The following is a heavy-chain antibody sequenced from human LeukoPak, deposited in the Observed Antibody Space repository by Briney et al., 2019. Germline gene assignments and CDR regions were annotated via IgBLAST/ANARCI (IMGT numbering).Heavy chain of an antibody. J-gene: IGHJ4*02. CDR1: GFTFSSYW. V-gene: IGHV3-7*01. D-gene: IGHD3-22*01. CDR2: IKQDGSEK. Sequence: GGSLRVYCAASGFTFSSYWMSWVRQAPGKGLEWVANIKQDGSEKYYVDSVKGRFTISRDNAKNSLYLQMNSLRAEDTAVYYCARDRRNYYDSSGYYDYWGQGTLVTVSS. CDR3: ARDRRNYYDSSGYYDY.